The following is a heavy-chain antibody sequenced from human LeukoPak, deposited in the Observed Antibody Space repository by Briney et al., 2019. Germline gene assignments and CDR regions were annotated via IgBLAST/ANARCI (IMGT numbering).Heavy chain of an antibody. CDR1: GYTFTSYG. V-gene: IGHV1-18*01. D-gene: IGHD3-22*01. CDR3: ARDGVDSSGYYYLPHHYYYYMDV. J-gene: IGHJ6*03. Sequence: ASVKVSCKASGYTFTSYGISWVRQAPGQGLEWMGWNSAYNGNTNYAQKLQGRVTMTTDTSTSTAYMELRSLRSDDTAVYYCARDGVDSSGYYYLPHHYYYYMDVWGKGTTVTVSS. CDR2: NSAYNGNT.